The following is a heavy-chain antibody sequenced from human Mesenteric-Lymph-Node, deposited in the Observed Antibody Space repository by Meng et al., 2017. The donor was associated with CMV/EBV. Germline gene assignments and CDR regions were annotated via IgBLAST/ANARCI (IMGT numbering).Heavy chain of an antibody. V-gene: IGHV4-59*11. D-gene: IGHD3-3*01. Sequence: SETLSLTCTVSIASISSRYLTWIRQPPGKGLEWIGYTSRTGSTHYNPSLKTRLTIALDTSNNQSSLKLSSVTAADTAVYYCARGPRITIFGVVITNRNWFDPWGQGTLVTVSS. J-gene: IGHJ5*02. CDR2: TSRTGST. CDR1: IASISSRY. CDR3: ARGPRITIFGVVITNRNWFDP.